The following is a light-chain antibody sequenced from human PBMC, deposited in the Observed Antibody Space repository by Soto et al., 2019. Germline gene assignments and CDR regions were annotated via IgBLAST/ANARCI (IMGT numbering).Light chain of an antibody. CDR3: HDSYNNPIT. J-gene: IGKJ5*01. Sequence: DVQLTQSPSSLSASVGDRVTISCRSSQSINIYVNWYQHKSGKSPELLIFDASNLQSGVSARFNDGGSAKHFTLTNKNLHPEYFATYYCHDSYNNPITVGEATGLDIK. V-gene: IGKV1-39*01. CDR2: DAS. CDR1: QSINIY.